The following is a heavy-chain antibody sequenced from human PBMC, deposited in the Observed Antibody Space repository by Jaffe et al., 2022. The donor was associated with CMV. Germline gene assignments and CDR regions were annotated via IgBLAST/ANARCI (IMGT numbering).Heavy chain of an antibody. D-gene: IGHD3-22*01. CDR2: INPSGGST. V-gene: IGHV1-46*01. CDR1: GYTFTSYY. J-gene: IGHJ5*02. Sequence: QVQLVQSGAEVKKPGASVKVSCKASGYTFTSYYMHWVRQAPGQGLEWMGIINPSGGSTSYAQKFQGRVTMTRDTSTSTVYMELSSLRSEDTAVYYCARDGYRGIYYDSSGYYCWFDPWGQGTLVTVSS. CDR3: ARDGYRGIYYDSSGYYCWFDP.